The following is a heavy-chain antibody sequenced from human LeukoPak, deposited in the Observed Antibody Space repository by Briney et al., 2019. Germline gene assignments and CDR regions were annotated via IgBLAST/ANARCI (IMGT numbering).Heavy chain of an antibody. J-gene: IGHJ4*02. CDR3: ARELVVGGDPLDY. V-gene: IGHV3-48*01. Sequence: GGSLRLSCAASGFTFSNYGMSWVRQAPGKGLEWVSYISSSSTIYYADSVKGRFTISRDNAKNSLYLQMNSLRAEDTAVYYCARELVVGGDPLDYWGQGTLVTVSS. CDR1: GFTFSNYG. D-gene: IGHD2-21*02. CDR2: ISSSSTI.